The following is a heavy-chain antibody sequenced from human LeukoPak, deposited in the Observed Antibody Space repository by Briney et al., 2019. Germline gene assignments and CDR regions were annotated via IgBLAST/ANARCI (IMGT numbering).Heavy chain of an antibody. D-gene: IGHD6-19*01. J-gene: IGHJ4*02. CDR3: ARDIRSGWYYFDY. CDR2: IIPSGGST. CDR1: GYTFSGYN. Sequence: ASVKVSCKASGYTFSGYNIHWVRQAPGQGLEWMGIIIPSGGSTIYAQKFRGRVTMTRDTSTSTVYMDLSSLGPEDTAVYYCARDIRSGWYYFDYWGQGTLVTVSS. V-gene: IGHV1-46*01.